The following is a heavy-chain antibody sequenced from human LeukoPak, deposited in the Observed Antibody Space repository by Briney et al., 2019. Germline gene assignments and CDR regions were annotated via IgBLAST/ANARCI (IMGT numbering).Heavy chain of an antibody. CDR2: ISSSSYI. CDR3: ARVDSGYYDSSGLDSDAFDI. J-gene: IGHJ3*02. CDR1: GFTFSSYS. D-gene: IGHD3-22*01. Sequence: GGSLRLSCAASGFTFSSYSMNWVRQAPGKGLEWVSSISSSSYIYYADSVKGRFTISRDNAKNSLYLQMNSLRAEDTAVYYCARVDSGYYDSSGLDSDAFDIWGQGTMVTVSS. V-gene: IGHV3-21*01.